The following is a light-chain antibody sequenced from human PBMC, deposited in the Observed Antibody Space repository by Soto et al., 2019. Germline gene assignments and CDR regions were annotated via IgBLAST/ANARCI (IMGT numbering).Light chain of an antibody. CDR3: QHDNNWPRT. CDR1: QSVNTN. Sequence: IVMTLSLATLSVSPGERATLSCRASQSVNTNLAWYQQRPGQAPGLLFYLASTRAAGVPARFSGSGSGTEFTLTISSLQSEDFTIYYCQHDNNWPRTFGQGTNVDIK. V-gene: IGKV3-15*01. J-gene: IGKJ1*01. CDR2: LAS.